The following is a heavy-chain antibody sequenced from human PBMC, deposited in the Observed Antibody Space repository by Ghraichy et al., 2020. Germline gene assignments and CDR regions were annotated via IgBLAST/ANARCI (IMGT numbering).Heavy chain of an antibody. CDR1: GYTFTDYY. D-gene: IGHD3-22*01. CDR3: ERVLSSSDDFEY. J-gene: IGHJ4*02. Sequence: ASVKVSCKASGYTFTDYYIHWVRQAPGQGLEWMGWVNGKSGGTKYADKFQGRLTMTSDTSISTADMELTGLTSDDTGLYFCERVLSSSDDFEYWGQGTLVTVSS. CDR2: VNGKSGGT. V-gene: IGHV1-2*02.